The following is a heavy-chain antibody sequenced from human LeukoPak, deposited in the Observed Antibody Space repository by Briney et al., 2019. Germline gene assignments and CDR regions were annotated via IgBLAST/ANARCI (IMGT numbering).Heavy chain of an antibody. CDR3: ASRNTYYYYGIHV. CDR2: INSDASST. CDR1: GFTFSSYW. Sequence: AGGSLRLSCAASGFTFSSYWMHWVRQAPGKGLVWVSHINSDASSTGYADSVKGRFTISRDNAKNTLYLQMNSLRAEDTAVYYCASRNTYYYYGIHVWGQGTTVTVSS. V-gene: IGHV3-74*01. D-gene: IGHD1-14*01. J-gene: IGHJ6*02.